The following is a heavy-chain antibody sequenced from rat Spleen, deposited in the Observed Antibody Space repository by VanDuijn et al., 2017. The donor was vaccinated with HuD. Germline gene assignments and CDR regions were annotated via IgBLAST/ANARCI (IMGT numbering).Heavy chain of an antibody. D-gene: IGHD1-9*01. Sequence: EVQLVESDGGLVQPGRSLKLSCAASGFTFSDYGVAWVRQAPTTGLEWVATISYGDSSGHSGTYYRDSVKGRFTISRDNAKSTLCLQMNSLRSEDTATYYCARRHYGYTDYFDYWGQGVMVTVSS. CDR2: ISYGDSSGHSGT. V-gene: IGHV5-29*01. J-gene: IGHJ2*01. CDR3: ARRHYGYTDYFDY. CDR1: GFTFSDYG.